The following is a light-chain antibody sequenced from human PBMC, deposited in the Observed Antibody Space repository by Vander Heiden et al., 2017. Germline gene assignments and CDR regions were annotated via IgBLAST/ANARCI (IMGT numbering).Light chain of an antibody. Sequence: QSALTPPRSVSGSPGQSVTISCTGTSSDVGGYNYVSWYQQHPGKAPKLMIYDVTKRPSGVPDRFSGSKSGSMASLTVSGLQAEDEADYYCCSYAGSLWVFGGGTELTVL. CDR2: DVT. V-gene: IGLV2-11*01. CDR1: SSDVGGYNY. CDR3: CSYAGSLWV. J-gene: IGLJ3*02.